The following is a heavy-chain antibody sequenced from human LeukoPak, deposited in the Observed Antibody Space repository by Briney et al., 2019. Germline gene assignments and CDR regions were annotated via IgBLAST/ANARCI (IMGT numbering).Heavy chain of an antibody. CDR3: AKQEAVTATYFYGMDV. CDR1: GGSISSSIYY. D-gene: IGHD2-21*02. V-gene: IGHV4-39*01. CDR2: IYYTGST. J-gene: IGHJ6*02. Sequence: SETLSLTCTVSGGSISSSIYYWGWIRQPPGKGLEWIGSIYYTGSTYFNPSLKNRVIISVDTSKNHFSLELSSMTAADTAVYYCAKQEAVTATYFYGMDVWGQGTTVTVSS.